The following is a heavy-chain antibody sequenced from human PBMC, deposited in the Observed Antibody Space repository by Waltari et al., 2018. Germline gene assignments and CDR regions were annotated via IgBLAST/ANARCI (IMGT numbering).Heavy chain of an antibody. CDR3: ASCTGGNCYYYGFDV. CDR1: GFTFCSSA. Sequence: QVHLVESGGGVVQPGRSLSLSCAASGFTFCSSAMHWVRQTPGRGLEWVAVISSDGSRKSYADSVKGRFSISRDNSKNSLSLEMNSLRPEDTAVYYCASCTGGNCYYYGFDVWGQGTTVTVSS. J-gene: IGHJ6*02. V-gene: IGHV3-30-3*01. D-gene: IGHD2-8*02. CDR2: ISSDGSRK.